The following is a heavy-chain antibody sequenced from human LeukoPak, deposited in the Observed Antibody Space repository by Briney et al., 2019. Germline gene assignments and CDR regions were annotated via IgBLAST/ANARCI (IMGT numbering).Heavy chain of an antibody. CDR3: ARGPGAYYDSSGYLNWFDP. J-gene: IGHJ5*02. V-gene: IGHV4-39*07. CDR1: GGSITTRSYY. D-gene: IGHD3-22*01. CDR2: MHHSGST. Sequence: SETLSLTCTVSGGSITTRSYYWGWIRQPPGKGLEWIGSMHHSGSTYYNPSLKSRVTTSVDTSKNQFSLKPSSVTAADTAVYYCARGPGAYYDSSGYLNWFDPWGQGTLVTVSS.